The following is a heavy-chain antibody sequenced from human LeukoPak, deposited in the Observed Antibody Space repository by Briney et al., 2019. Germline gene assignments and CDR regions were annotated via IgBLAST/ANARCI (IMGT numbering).Heavy chain of an antibody. Sequence: SETLSLTCTVSGYSISSGYDWGWIRQPPGQGLEWIRSIYYRRTTYYSPSLKSRVTTSVDTSKNQFSLKLSSVTAADTAVYYCARHGGTRVTLVEVYYFDYWGQGTLVTVSS. V-gene: IGHV4-38-2*02. CDR3: ARHGGTRVTLVEVYYFDY. CDR1: GYSISSGYD. J-gene: IGHJ4*02. CDR2: IYYRRTT. D-gene: IGHD4-11*01.